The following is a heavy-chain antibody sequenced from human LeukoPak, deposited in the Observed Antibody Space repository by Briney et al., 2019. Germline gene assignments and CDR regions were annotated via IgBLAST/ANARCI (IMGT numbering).Heavy chain of an antibody. CDR1: GFTSSGYG. CDR2: IAFDGSRK. D-gene: IGHD3-3*01. V-gene: IGHV3-30*03. J-gene: IGHJ5*02. CDR3: TRYDSSRFDP. Sequence: GRSLRLSCAASGFTSSGYGMHWVRQAPGKGLEWVTGIAFDGSRKHYADSVKGRFTISRDNSRNTMDLQMNSLRVEDTAVYHCTRYDSSRFDPWGQGTLVIVSS.